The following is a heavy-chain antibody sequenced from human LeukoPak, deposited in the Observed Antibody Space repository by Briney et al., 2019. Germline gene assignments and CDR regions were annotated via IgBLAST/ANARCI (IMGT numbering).Heavy chain of an antibody. CDR3: ARGYLGLWFGELSSLGAFDI. CDR2: ISSSSSYI. Sequence: GGSLRLSCAASGFTFSSYSMNWVRQAPGKGLEWVSSISSSSSYIYYADSVKGRFTISRDNAKNSLYLQMNSLRAEDTAVYYCARGYLGLWFGELSSLGAFDIWGQGTMVTVSS. CDR1: GFTFSSYS. V-gene: IGHV3-21*01. D-gene: IGHD3-10*01. J-gene: IGHJ3*02.